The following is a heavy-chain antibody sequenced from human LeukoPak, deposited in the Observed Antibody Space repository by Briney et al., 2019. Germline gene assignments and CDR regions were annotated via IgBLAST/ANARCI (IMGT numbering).Heavy chain of an antibody. V-gene: IGHV3-48*03. J-gene: IGHJ4*02. CDR2: ISSSSIT. CDR1: GFSFSSFE. Sequence: GGSLRHSCVVSGFSFSSFEMNWVRQAPGKGLEWVSYISSSSITLYADSVKGRFTISRDNARDSLYLQMNSLRAEDTAVYYCARSLSGYITDPFFDQWGQGALVTVSS. D-gene: IGHD5-12*01. CDR3: ARSLSGYITDPFFDQ.